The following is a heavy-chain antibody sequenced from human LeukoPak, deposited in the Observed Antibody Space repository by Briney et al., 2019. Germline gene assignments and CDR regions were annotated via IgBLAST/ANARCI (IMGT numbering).Heavy chain of an antibody. J-gene: IGHJ4*02. Sequence: GGSLRLSCAASGFTFSSYWMSWVRQAPGKGLEWVANIKQDGSEKYYVDSVRGRFTISRDNAKKSLYLQMNSLRAEDTAVYYCARDLSGVTGYTYGRGIDYWGQGTLVTVSS. V-gene: IGHV3-7*01. D-gene: IGHD5-18*01. CDR1: GFTFSSYW. CDR2: IKQDGSEK. CDR3: ARDLSGVTGYTYGRGIDY.